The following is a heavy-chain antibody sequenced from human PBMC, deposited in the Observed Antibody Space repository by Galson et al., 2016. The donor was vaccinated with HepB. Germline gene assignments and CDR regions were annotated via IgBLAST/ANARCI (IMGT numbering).Heavy chain of an antibody. CDR3: ARSYLLGRGFGW. CDR1: GDSVSSNSAG. D-gene: IGHD7-27*01. Sequence: CAISGDSVSSNSAGWNWIRQSPSRGLEWLGRTFYRSNWQNDYAESVKSRISINPDTSKNQFSLHLNSVTPEDTAVYYCARSYLLGRGFGWWGQGTLSPSPQ. J-gene: IGHJ4*02. CDR2: TFYRSNWQN. V-gene: IGHV6-1*01.